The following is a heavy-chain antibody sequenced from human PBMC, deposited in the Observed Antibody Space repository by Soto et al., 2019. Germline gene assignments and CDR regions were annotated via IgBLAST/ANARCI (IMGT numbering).Heavy chain of an antibody. J-gene: IGHJ6*03. Sequence: GGSLRLSCAASGFTVSSNYMSWVRQAPGKGLEWVSVIYSGGSTYYADSVKGRFTISRYNSKNTLYLQMNSLRAEDTAVYYCAVYREGGSYYYYMDVWGKGTTVTVSS. V-gene: IGHV3-66*01. D-gene: IGHD2-2*02. CDR3: AVYREGGSYYYYMDV. CDR2: IYSGGST. CDR1: GFTVSSNY.